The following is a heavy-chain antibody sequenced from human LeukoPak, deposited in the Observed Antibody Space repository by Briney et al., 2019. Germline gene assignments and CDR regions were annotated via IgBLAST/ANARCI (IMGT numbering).Heavy chain of an antibody. D-gene: IGHD1-1*01. Sequence: SETLSLTCTVSGYSISSGHYWGWIRQPPGKGLEWIGSMYHSGSTYYNPPLKSRVTISEDTSKNQFSLKLSSVTAADTAVYYCARVSWFPGTSYYYMDVWGKGTTVTVSS. CDR1: GYSISSGHY. V-gene: IGHV4-38-2*02. CDR3: ARVSWFPGTSYYYMDV. CDR2: MYHSGST. J-gene: IGHJ6*03.